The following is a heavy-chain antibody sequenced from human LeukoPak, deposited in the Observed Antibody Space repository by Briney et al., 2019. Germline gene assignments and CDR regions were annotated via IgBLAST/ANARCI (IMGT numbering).Heavy chain of an antibody. CDR3: ARGTQWLRSYFDY. D-gene: IGHD5-12*01. J-gene: IGHJ4*02. Sequence: GGALRLSCAASGFTFSSYSMNWVRQAPGKGLEWVSSISSSSSYIYYADSVKGRFTISRDNAKNSLYLQMNSLRAEDTAVYYCARGTQWLRSYFDYWGQGTLVTVSS. CDR2: ISSSSSYI. V-gene: IGHV3-21*01. CDR1: GFTFSSYS.